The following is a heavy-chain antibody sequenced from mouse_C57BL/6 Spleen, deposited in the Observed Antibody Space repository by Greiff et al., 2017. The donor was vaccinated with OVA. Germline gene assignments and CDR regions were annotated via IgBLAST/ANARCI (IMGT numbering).Heavy chain of an antibody. Sequence: EVKLQESGPELVKPGASVKIPCKASGYTFTDYNMDWVKQCHGKSLEWIGDINPNNGGTIYNQKFKGKATLTVDKSSSTAYMELRSLTSEDTAVYYCAINYDGVAYWGQGTLVTVSA. CDR1: GYTFTDYN. CDR2: INPNNGGT. CDR3: AINYDGVAY. J-gene: IGHJ3*01. D-gene: IGHD2-4*01. V-gene: IGHV1-18*01.